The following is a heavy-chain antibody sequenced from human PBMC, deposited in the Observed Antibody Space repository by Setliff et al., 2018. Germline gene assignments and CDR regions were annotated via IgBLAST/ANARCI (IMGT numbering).Heavy chain of an antibody. CDR2: ISSYNGNT. V-gene: IGHV1-18*01. Sequence: GASVKVSCKASGYSFSNYGITWVRQVPGQGLEWMGWISSYNGNTDYAQNFQGRVTLTTDTSTSTAYMELRSLRSDGTAVYYCARGGSSLLDYWGQGTLVTVSS. J-gene: IGHJ4*02. CDR3: ARGGSSLLDY. CDR1: GYSFSNYG. D-gene: IGHD3-16*01.